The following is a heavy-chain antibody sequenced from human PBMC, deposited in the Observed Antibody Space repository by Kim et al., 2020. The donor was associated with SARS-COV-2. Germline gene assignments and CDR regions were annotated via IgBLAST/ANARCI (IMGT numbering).Heavy chain of an antibody. CDR2: SGGP. CDR3: ARHPDLDY. J-gene: IGHJ4*02. Sequence: SGGPNYAQRFQGRVTVTRDTSISTAYMELSRLRSDDTAVYYCARHPDLDYWGQGTLVTVSS. V-gene: IGHV1-2*02.